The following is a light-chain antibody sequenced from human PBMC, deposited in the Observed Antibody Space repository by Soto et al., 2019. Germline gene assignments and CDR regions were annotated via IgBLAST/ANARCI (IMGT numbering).Light chain of an antibody. V-gene: IGKV4-1*01. J-gene: IGKJ2*01. CDR1: QSVLYTSNNKNY. Sequence: DIVMTQSPDSLTVSLGERATINCKSSQSVLYTSNNKNYLAWYQQKPGQPPELLIYWASTRESGVPDRFSGSGSGTDFTLTISSLQAEDVAVYYCQQRSNWPLGYTFGQGTKLEIK. CDR3: QQRSNWPLGYT. CDR2: WAS.